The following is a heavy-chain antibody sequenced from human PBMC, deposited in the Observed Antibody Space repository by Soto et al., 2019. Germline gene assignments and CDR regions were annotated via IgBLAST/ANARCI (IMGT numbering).Heavy chain of an antibody. CDR3: VRDSGWQLLV. V-gene: IGHV3-48*02. J-gene: IGHJ6*04. D-gene: IGHD1-1*01. Sequence: PGGFLRLSCAASGFRFSDYSMNWVRQAPGKGLEWISYITRRDGTMSYADSVRGRFTISRDNAKNSVYLQMNSLRDEDTAVYYCVRDSGWQLLVWGKGTPVTVSS. CDR2: ITRRDGTM. CDR1: GFRFSDYS.